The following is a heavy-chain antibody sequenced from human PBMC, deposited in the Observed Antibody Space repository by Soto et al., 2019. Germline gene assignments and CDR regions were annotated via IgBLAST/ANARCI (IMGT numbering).Heavy chain of an antibody. D-gene: IGHD6-13*01. CDR2: TNPNSGGT. V-gene: IGHV1-2*04. CDR1: GYTFTGYY. CDR3: ARGGGSGSSCYFGVGYYGMDV. J-gene: IGHJ6*02. Sequence: ASVKVSCKASGYTFTGYYMHWVRQAPGQGLEWMGWTNPNSGGTNYAQKFQGWVTMTRDTSISTAYMELSRLRSDDTAVYYCARGGGSGSSCYFGVGYYGMDVWGQGTTVTVS.